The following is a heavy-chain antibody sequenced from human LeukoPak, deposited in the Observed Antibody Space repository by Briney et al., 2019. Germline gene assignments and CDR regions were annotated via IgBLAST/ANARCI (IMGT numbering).Heavy chain of an antibody. Sequence: SETLSLTCTVSGGSISSSSYYWGWIRQPPGKGLEWIGSIYYSGSTYYNPSLKSRVTISVDTSKNQFSLKLSSVTAADTAVYYCATAFSSWYGHWGQGTLVTVSS. V-gene: IGHV4-39*01. J-gene: IGHJ5*02. CDR3: ATAFSSWYGH. CDR1: GGSISSSSYY. CDR2: IYYSGST. D-gene: IGHD6-13*01.